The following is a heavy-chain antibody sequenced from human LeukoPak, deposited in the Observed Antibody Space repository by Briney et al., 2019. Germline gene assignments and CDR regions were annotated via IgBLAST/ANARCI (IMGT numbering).Heavy chain of an antibody. V-gene: IGHV3-30*18. CDR3: AKDGSSGYYYGGFDY. D-gene: IGHD3-22*01. Sequence: GGSLRPSCAASGFTFSSYGMHRVRQAPGKGLEWVAVISYDGSNKYYADSVKGRFTISRDNSKNTLYLQMNSLRAEDTAVYYCAKDGSSGYYYGGFDYWGQGTLVTVSS. CDR1: GFTFSSYG. CDR2: ISYDGSNK. J-gene: IGHJ4*02.